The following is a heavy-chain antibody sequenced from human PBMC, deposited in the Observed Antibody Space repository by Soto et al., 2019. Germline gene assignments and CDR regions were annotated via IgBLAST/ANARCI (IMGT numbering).Heavy chain of an antibody. D-gene: IGHD2-2*01. CDR2: ISAYNGNT. CDR3: ARDRDNIGEYQLLVN. J-gene: IGHJ4*02. CDR1: GYTFTSYG. Sequence: QVQLVQSGAEVKKPGASVKVSCKASGYTFTSYGISWVRQAPGQGLEWMGWISAYNGNTNYAQKLQGRVTMTTDTSTSTAYMELRSLRSDDTTVYYCARDRDNIGEYQLLVNWGQGTLVTVSS. V-gene: IGHV1-18*01.